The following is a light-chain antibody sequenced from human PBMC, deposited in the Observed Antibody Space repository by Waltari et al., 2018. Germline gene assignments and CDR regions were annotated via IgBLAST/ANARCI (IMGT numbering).Light chain of an antibody. Sequence: QSALTQPRSVSGSPGQSVTLSCTGTSRDVGGYNYVSWYQQHQGQAPKLMIYDVNKRPSGVPDRFSGSKSGNTASLTISGLQAEDEADFYCCSYAGSYILVFGGGTKLTVL. CDR3: CSYAGSYILV. J-gene: IGLJ2*01. V-gene: IGLV2-11*01. CDR1: SRDVGGYNY. CDR2: DVN.